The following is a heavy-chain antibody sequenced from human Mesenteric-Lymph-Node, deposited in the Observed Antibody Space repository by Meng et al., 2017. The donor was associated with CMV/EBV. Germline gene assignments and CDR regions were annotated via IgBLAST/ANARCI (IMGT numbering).Heavy chain of an antibody. J-gene: IGHJ6*02. D-gene: IGHD3-3*01. CDR1: GFTFSDYY. Sequence: GESLKISCAASGFTFSDYYMNWVRQAPGKGLEWVSSISSSSTIYYTDSVKGRFTISRDNAKNSLYLQMNSLRAEDTAVYYCARDGLVVPAATYYDFWSGAFDYYYYGMDVWGQGTTVTVSS. CDR2: ISSSSTI. CDR3: ARDGLVVPAATYYDFWSGAFDYYYYGMDV. V-gene: IGHV3-69-1*01.